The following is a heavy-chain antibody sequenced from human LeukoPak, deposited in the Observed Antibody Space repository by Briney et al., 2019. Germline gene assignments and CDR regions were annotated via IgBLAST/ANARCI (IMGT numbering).Heavy chain of an antibody. CDR1: GGSFSGYY. CDR2: MNHSGST. Sequence: SETLSLTCAVYGGSFSGYYWSWIRQPPGKGLEWIGEMNHSGSTNNNPSLKSRVTFSVDTSKNQFSLKLSSVTAADTAVYYCARQWDYFLRLYYFDYWGQGTLVTVSS. V-gene: IGHV4-34*01. J-gene: IGHJ4*02. CDR3: ARQWDYFLRLYYFDY. D-gene: IGHD3-10*01.